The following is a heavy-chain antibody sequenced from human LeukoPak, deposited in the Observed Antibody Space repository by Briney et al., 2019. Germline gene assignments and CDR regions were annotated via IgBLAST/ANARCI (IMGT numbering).Heavy chain of an antibody. CDR1: GYTFTSYG. J-gene: IGHJ4*02. Sequence: GASVKVSCKASGYTFTSYGISWVRQAPGQGLEWMGWISAYNGNTNYAQKLQGRVTMTTDKSTSTAYMELRSLRSDDTAVYYCARDWGIMITFGGVIVKALPAIWGQGTLVTVSS. D-gene: IGHD3-16*02. V-gene: IGHV1-18*01. CDR3: ARDWGIMITFGGVIVKALPAI. CDR2: ISAYNGNT.